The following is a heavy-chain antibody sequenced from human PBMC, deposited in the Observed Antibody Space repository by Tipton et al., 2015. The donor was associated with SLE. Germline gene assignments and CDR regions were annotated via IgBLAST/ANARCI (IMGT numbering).Heavy chain of an antibody. CDR2: ISGSGGST. Sequence: SLRLSCAASGFTFSSYAMSWVRQAPGKGLEWVSAISGSGGSTYYADSVKGRFTISRDNSKNTLYLQMNSLRAEDTAVYYCARGGYYDFWSGVLDVWGQGTTVTVSS. D-gene: IGHD3-3*01. V-gene: IGHV3-23*01. CDR1: GFTFSSYA. CDR3: ARGGYYDFWSGVLDV. J-gene: IGHJ6*02.